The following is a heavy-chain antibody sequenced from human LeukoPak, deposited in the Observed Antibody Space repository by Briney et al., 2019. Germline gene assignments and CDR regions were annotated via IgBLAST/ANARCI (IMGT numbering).Heavy chain of an antibody. Sequence: PGGSLRLSCAASGFTFSSYSMNWVRQAPGKGLEWVSYISSSSSTTYYADSVKGRFTISRDNAKNSLYLQMNSLRAEDTAVYYCARDLAGVGALDYWGQGTLVTVSS. CDR3: ARDLAGVGALDY. CDR2: ISSSSSTT. J-gene: IGHJ4*02. V-gene: IGHV3-48*04. D-gene: IGHD1-26*01. CDR1: GFTFSSYS.